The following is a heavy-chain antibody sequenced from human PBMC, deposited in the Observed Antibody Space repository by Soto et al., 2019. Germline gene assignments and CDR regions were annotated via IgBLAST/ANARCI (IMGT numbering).Heavy chain of an antibody. D-gene: IGHD3-10*01. CDR2: IYYSGST. CDR1: GGSISSGGYY. Sequence: SETLSLTCTVSGGSISSGGYYWRWIRQHPGKGLEWIGYIYYSGSTYYNPSLKSRVTISVDTSKNQFSLKLSSVTAADTAVYYCARSLFGVRGKTTYWFDPWGQGTLVTVSS. CDR3: ARSLFGVRGKTTYWFDP. V-gene: IGHV4-31*03. J-gene: IGHJ5*02.